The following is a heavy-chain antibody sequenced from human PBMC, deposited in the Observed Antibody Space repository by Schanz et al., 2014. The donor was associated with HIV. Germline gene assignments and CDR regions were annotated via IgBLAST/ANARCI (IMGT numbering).Heavy chain of an antibody. J-gene: IGHJ5*02. CDR1: GFTFRNFG. CDR3: AREYYSRNWNWFDP. CDR2: IWYDGTNI. V-gene: IGHV3-33*01. D-gene: IGHD6-13*01. Sequence: QEQLVESGGGVVQPGKSLRLSCAASGFTFRNFGMHWVRQAPGKGLEWVAVIWYDGTNIDYADSVKGRFTVSRDNSKNRLYLQMNSLRAEDTAVYYCAREYYSRNWNWFDPWGQGTLVTVSS.